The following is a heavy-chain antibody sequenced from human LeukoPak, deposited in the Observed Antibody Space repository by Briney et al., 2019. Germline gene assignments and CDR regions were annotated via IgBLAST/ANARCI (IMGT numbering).Heavy chain of an antibody. CDR2: ISSSGSTI. V-gene: IGHV3-48*04. CDR3: ASQGSVAGFDY. CDR1: GFTFKDYS. Sequence: GGSLRLSCAASGFTFKDYSMNWVRQAPGKGLEWVSYISSSGSTIYYADSVKGRFTISRDNAKNSLYLQMNSLRAEDTAVYYCASQGSVAGFDYWGQGTLVTVSS. J-gene: IGHJ4*02. D-gene: IGHD6-19*01.